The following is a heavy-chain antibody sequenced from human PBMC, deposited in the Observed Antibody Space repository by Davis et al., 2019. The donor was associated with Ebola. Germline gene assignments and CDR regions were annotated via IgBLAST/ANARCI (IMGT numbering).Heavy chain of an antibody. J-gene: IGHJ4*02. CDR1: GGSISSNSDY. CDR2: VYYSGST. Sequence: PSETLSLTCTVSGGSISSNSDYWGWIRPPPGKGLEWIGSVYYSGSTHYNPSLKSRLTISVDTSTNQFSLKLNSVTAADTAVYYCARNNSGIPFDSWGQGTLVMVSS. D-gene: IGHD3-10*01. CDR3: ARNNSGIPFDS. V-gene: IGHV4-39*07.